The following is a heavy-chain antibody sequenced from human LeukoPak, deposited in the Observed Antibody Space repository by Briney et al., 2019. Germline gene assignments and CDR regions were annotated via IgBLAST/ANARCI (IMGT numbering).Heavy chain of an antibody. J-gene: IGHJ1*01. D-gene: IGHD6-13*01. V-gene: IGHV3-7*01. CDR2: IKQDGSEK. CDR1: GFTFSRYW. CDR3: ARDGDDSSWYGY. Sequence: GSLRLSCAASGFTFSRYWVSWVRQAPGKGLEWVANIKQDGSEKNYVDSVRGRFTISRDNAKNSLYLQMNSLRAEDTAVYYCARDGDDSSWYGYWGQGTQVTVSS.